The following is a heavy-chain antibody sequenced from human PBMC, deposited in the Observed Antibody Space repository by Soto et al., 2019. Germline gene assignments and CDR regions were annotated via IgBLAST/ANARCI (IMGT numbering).Heavy chain of an antibody. CDR1: GFTFSSYW. Sequence: EVQLVESGGGLVKPGGSLRLSCAASGFTFSSYWMHWVRQAPGKGLVWVSRINSDGSSTSYADSVKGRFTISRDNAKNTLYLQMNSLRADYTVVYYCARPRPYCGGDCPDSWGDGTLVTDSS. CDR2: INSDGSST. D-gene: IGHD2-21*02. CDR3: ARPRPYCGGDCPDS. V-gene: IGHV3-74*01. J-gene: IGHJ5*01.